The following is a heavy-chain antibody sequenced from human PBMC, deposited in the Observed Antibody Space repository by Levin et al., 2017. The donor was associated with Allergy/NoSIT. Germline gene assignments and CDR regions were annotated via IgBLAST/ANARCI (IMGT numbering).Heavy chain of an antibody. V-gene: IGHV1-3*01. J-gene: IGHJ5*02. D-gene: IGHD6-19*01. CDR2: INAGNGNT. CDR3: ARGRQAVAGIGIGWFDP. Sequence: GSSVKVSCKASGYTFTSYAMHWVRQAPGQRLEWMGWINAGNGNTKYSQKFQGRVTITRDTSASTAYMELSSLRSEDTAVYYCARGRQAVAGIGIGWFDPWGQGTLVTVSS. CDR1: GYTFTSYA.